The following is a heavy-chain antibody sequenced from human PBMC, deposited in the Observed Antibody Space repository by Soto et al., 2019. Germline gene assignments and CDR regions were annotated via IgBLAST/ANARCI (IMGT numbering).Heavy chain of an antibody. J-gene: IGHJ4*02. D-gene: IGHD1-7*01. CDR2: ISYDGSNK. Sequence: PGGSLRLSCAASGFTFSIYGMHWVRQAPGKGLEWVAVISYDGSNKYYADSVKGRFTISRDNSKNTLYLQMNSLRAEDTAVYYCAKGTWNYVALPDYWGQGTLVTVSS. CDR3: AKGTWNYVALPDY. V-gene: IGHV3-30*18. CDR1: GFTFSIYG.